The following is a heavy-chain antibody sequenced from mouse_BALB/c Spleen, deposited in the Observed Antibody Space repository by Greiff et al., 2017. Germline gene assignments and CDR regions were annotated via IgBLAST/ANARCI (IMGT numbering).Heavy chain of an antibody. D-gene: IGHD1-1*01. Sequence: VKLMESGPGLVAPSQSLSITCTVSGFSLTSYGVHWVRQPPGKGLEWLGVIWAGGSTNYNSALMSRLSISKDNSKSQVFLKMNSLQTDDTAMYYCARGYYGSSYLFAYWGQGTLVTVSA. CDR3: ARGYYGSSYLFAY. CDR1: GFSLTSYG. CDR2: IWAGGST. J-gene: IGHJ3*01. V-gene: IGHV2-9*02.